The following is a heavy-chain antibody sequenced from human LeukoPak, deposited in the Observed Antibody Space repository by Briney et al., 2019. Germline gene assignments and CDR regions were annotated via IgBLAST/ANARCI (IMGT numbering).Heavy chain of an antibody. Sequence: ASVKVSCKASGYTFTSYGISWVRQAPGQGLEWMGWISAYNGNTNYAQKLQGRVTMTTDTSTSTAYMELRSLRSDDTAVYYCARKVDSSWYATYYYYYMDVWGKGTTVTISS. CDR1: GYTFTSYG. D-gene: IGHD6-13*01. CDR2: ISAYNGNT. V-gene: IGHV1-18*01. CDR3: ARKVDSSWYATYYYYYMDV. J-gene: IGHJ6*03.